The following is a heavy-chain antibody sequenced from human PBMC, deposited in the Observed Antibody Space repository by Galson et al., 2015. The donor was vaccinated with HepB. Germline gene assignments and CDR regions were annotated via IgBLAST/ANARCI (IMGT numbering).Heavy chain of an antibody. Sequence: SVKVSCKASGYTFTSYALTWVRQASGQGLEWMAWINPNSGKTGYAQKFPGRVTLTRNTSTSKVYTGLGSLRSEDTAVYYCARRAERTVTGFVYYMYVWGTGTTVAASS. J-gene: IGHJ6*03. CDR3: ARRAERTVTGFVYYMYV. D-gene: IGHD4-17*01. V-gene: IGHV1-8*01. CDR1: GYTFTSYA. CDR2: INPNSGKT.